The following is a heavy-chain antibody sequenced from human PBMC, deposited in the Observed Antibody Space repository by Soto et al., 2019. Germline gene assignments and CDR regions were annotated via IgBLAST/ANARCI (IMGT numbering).Heavy chain of an antibody. V-gene: IGHV3-23*01. Sequence: VQLLESGGRSVKPGGYLRLSCAAAGLTFRTFAMNWVRQAPGKGLEWVSGISGSGGRTYYSDSVKGRFTLSRDNSKNTLYMQINSRRPEDTSVYYCAKGVLGDYYYYAMDVWGQGTTVTVSS. CDR3: AKGVLGDYYYYAMDV. CDR2: ISGSGGRT. J-gene: IGHJ6*02. D-gene: IGHD3-16*01. CDR1: GLTFRTFA.